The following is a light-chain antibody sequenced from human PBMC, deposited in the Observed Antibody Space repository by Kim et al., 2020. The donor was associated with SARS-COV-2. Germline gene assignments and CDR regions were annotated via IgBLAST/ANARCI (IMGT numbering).Light chain of an antibody. V-gene: IGLV1-44*01. CDR1: SSNIGINN. J-gene: IGLJ3*02. Sequence: GQRVTISCSGSSSNIGINNVYWYQQFPGTAPKLLVYSSIQRPSGVPDRFSGSKSGTSASLAISGLQSEDEAYYYCATWDDSLNGWVFGGGTQLTVL. CDR2: SSI. CDR3: ATWDDSLNGWV.